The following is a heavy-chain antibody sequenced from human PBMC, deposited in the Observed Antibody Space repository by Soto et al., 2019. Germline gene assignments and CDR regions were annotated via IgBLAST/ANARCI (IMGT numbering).Heavy chain of an antibody. CDR1: GGSISSSSYY. J-gene: IGHJ5*02. CDR3: ARHGKWFRELGAYWFDP. CDR2: IFYSGNT. D-gene: IGHD3-10*01. V-gene: IGHV4-39*01. Sequence: PSETLSLTCAVSGGSISSSSYYWGCIRQPPGKGLEWIGSIFYSGNTYYSPSLKGRVTLSVDTSKNQFSVKLTSVTAADAAMYYCARHGKWFRELGAYWFDPWGRGTLVTVSS.